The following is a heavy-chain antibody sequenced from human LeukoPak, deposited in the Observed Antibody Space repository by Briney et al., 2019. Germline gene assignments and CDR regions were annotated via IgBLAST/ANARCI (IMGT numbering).Heavy chain of an antibody. CDR2: FDPEDGET. Sequence: ASVKVSCKVSGYTLTELSMHWVRQAPGKGLEWMGGFDPEDGETIYAQKFQGRVTITADESTSTAYMELSSLRSEDTAVYYCARGGGSGSHRYYYYYMDVWGKGTTVTISS. D-gene: IGHD3-10*01. CDR3: ARGGGSGSHRYYYYYMDV. J-gene: IGHJ6*03. V-gene: IGHV1-24*01. CDR1: GYTLTELS.